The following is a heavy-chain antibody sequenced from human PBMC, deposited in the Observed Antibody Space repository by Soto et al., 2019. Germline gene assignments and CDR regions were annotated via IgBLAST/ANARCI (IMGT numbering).Heavy chain of an antibody. D-gene: IGHD1-26*01. J-gene: IGHJ4*02. CDR3: ARGPRVGATPY. CDR1: GGSISSGGYY. Sequence: SETPSLTCTVSGGSISSGGYYWSWIRQHPGKGLEWIGYIYYSGSTYYNPSLKSRVTISVDTSKNQFSLKLSSVTAADTAVYYCARGPRVGATPYWGQGTLVTVSS. CDR2: IYYSGST. V-gene: IGHV4-31*03.